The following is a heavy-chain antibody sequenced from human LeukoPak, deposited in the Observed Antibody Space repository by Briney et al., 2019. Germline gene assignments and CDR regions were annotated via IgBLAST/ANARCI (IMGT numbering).Heavy chain of an antibody. D-gene: IGHD6-19*01. J-gene: IGHJ4*02. CDR1: GFTFSSYA. V-gene: IGHV3-23*01. CDR3: AKTTTGYSSGRYPGWPVDY. Sequence: GGSLRLSCAASGFTFSSYAMYWVRQAPGKGLEWVSGISGSGGITYFADPVKGRFTISRDNSKNTVYLQMNSLRVEDTAGYYCAKTTTGYSSGRYPGWPVDYWGQGTLVTVSS. CDR2: ISGSGGIT.